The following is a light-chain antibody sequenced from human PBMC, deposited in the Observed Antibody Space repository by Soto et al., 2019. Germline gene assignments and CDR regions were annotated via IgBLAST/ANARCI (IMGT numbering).Light chain of an antibody. V-gene: IGLV1-47*02. CDR3: AAWDDSLSGYV. CDR1: SINIGLND. Sequence: QSVLTQPPSASGTPGQRGTISCSGSSINIGLNDVYWYRQLPGTAPKLLIHSNNQRPSGVPERFSGSKSGTSASLALSGLRSEDEADYYCAAWDDSLSGYVFGTGTKVTVL. J-gene: IGLJ1*01. CDR2: SNN.